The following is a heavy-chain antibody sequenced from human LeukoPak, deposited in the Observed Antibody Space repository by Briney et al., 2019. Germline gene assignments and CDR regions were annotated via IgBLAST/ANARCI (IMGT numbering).Heavy chain of an antibody. Sequence: GESLKISCKGSGYSFTNYWIGWVRQMPGKGLEWMGIIYPGVSDARYSPSFQGQVTISADKSISTAYLQWSSLKASDTAMYYCARLVNCGGDCYSAFDYWGQGTLVTVSS. J-gene: IGHJ4*02. D-gene: IGHD2-21*02. CDR3: ARLVNCGGDCYSAFDY. V-gene: IGHV5-51*01. CDR1: GYSFTNYW. CDR2: IYPGVSDA.